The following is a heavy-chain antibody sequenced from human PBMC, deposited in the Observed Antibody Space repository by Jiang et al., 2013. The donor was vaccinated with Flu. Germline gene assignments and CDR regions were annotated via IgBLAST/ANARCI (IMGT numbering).Heavy chain of an antibody. J-gene: IGHJ4*02. V-gene: IGHV3-53*01. CDR2: IYSDGST. CDR1: GFSVSRNY. Sequence: QLVESGGGLIQPGGSLRLSCAASGFSVSRNYMSWVRQAPGKGLEWVSVIYSDGSTYYADSVKGRFTISRDNSKNTLSLQMNSLRAEDTALYYCARALTWGRYGANLYYIDYWGPGTLVTVSS. D-gene: IGHD3-16*01. CDR3: ARALTWGRYGANLYYIDY.